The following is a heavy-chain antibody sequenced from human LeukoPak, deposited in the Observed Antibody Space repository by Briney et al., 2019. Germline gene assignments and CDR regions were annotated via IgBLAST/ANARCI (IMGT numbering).Heavy chain of an antibody. J-gene: IGHJ4*02. V-gene: IGHV4-59*08. CDR3: ARHWAEMATTFFDS. CDR1: GGSLTSYY. Sequence: PSETLSLTCSVSGGSLTSYYWSWIRQPPGKGLEWIGYIYYRGTTNFNPSLKSRVTMSVDTSKKQFSLKLRSVTAADTAVYFCARHWAEMATTFFDSWGQGTLVTVSS. D-gene: IGHD5-24*01. CDR2: IYYRGTT.